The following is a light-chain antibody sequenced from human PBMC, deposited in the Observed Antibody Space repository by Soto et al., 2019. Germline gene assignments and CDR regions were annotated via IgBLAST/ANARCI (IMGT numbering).Light chain of an antibody. Sequence: EIVMTQSPATLSVSPGERATLSCRASQSVFSSLAWYQQKPGQAPRLLIYGAATRATGIPARFSGSGSGTEFTLTISSLQSEDVAVYYCQQYYSTPWTFGQGTKV. CDR1: QSVFSS. V-gene: IGKV3-15*01. CDR3: QQYYSTPWT. J-gene: IGKJ1*01. CDR2: GAA.